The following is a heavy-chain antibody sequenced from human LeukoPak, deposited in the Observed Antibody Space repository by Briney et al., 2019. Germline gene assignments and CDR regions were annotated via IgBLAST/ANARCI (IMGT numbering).Heavy chain of an antibody. CDR3: VRRAVSGEEALDFDY. CDR2: ISSRSSYI. Sequence: AGGSLRLSCAASRFTFSAHSMNWVRQAPGKGLEWVASISSRSSYIYYGGSVKGRFTVSRDNARNSVYLQMNSLRVEDTAVYYCVRRAVSGEEALDFDYWGQGTLVTVSS. CDR1: RFTFSAHS. D-gene: IGHD6-19*01. V-gene: IGHV3-21*01. J-gene: IGHJ4*02.